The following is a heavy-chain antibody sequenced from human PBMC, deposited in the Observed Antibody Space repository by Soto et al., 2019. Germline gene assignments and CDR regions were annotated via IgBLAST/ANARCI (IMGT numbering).Heavy chain of an antibody. J-gene: IGHJ4*02. Sequence: SETLSRTCTVSGGSISSYYWSWIRQPPGKGLEWIGYIYYSGSTNYNPSLKSRVTISVDTSKNQFSLKLSSVTAADTAVYYCARGTRSYYYFDYWGQGTLVTVSS. D-gene: IGHD3-10*01. CDR2: IYYSGST. CDR3: ARGTRSYYYFDY. CDR1: GGSISSYY. V-gene: IGHV4-59*01.